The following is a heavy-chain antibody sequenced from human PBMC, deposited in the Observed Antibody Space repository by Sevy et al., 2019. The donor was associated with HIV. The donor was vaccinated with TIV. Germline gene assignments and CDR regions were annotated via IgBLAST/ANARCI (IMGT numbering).Heavy chain of an antibody. CDR2: ISGSGGST. J-gene: IGHJ4*02. CDR3: AKDAPSSSYYDSSGPQDY. Sequence: GGSLRLSCAASGFTFSSYAMSWVRQAPGKGLEWVSAISGSGGSTYYADSVKDRFTISRDNSKNTLYLQMNSLRAEDTAVYYCAKDAPSSSYYDSSGPQDYWGQGTLVTVSS. D-gene: IGHD3-22*01. CDR1: GFTFSSYA. V-gene: IGHV3-23*01.